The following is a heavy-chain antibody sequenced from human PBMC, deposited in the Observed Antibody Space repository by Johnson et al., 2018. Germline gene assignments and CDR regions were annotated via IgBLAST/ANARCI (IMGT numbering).Heavy chain of an antibody. Sequence: VQLVQSGAAVKKPGESLKMSCKGLGYRFTNRWIGWVRQIPGKGLEWMVIIFPRNFEPFYTPSFEVQVTISGDTSISTAYLQYSSLEAPYSAMYYCASAEDGTFYLDHWGQGTLGTVSS. CDR2: IFPRNFEP. J-gene: IGHJ4*02. D-gene: IGHD6-13*01. CDR3: ASAEDGTFYLDH. CDR1: GYRFTNRW. V-gene: IGHV5-51*03.